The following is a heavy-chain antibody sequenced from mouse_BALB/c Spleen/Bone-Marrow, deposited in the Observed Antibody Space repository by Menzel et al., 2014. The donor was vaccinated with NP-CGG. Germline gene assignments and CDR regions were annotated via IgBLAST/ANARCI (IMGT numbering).Heavy chain of an antibody. J-gene: IGHJ1*01. V-gene: IGHV2-9*02. CDR2: IWAGGST. CDR1: GFSLTSYG. Sequence: VMLMESGPGLVAPSQSLSITCTVSGFSLTSYGVHWVRQPPGKGLEWLGVIWAGGSTNYNSALMSRLSISKDNSKSQVFLKMNSLQTDDTAMYYCARDLRYDWYFDVWGAGTTVTVSS. CDR3: ARDLRYDWYFDV. D-gene: IGHD2-14*01.